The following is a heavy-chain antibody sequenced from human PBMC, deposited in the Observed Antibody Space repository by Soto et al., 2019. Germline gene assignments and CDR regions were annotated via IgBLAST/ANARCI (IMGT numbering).Heavy chain of an antibody. CDR1: GFTVSSNY. CDR2: IYSGGST. J-gene: IGHJ4*02. CDR3: ARVRGYSYGYGSDY. Sequence: GGSLRLSCAASGFTVSSNYMSWVRQAPGKGLEWVSVIYSGGSTYYADSVKGRFTISRDNSKNTLYLQMNSLRAEDTAVYYCARVRGYSYGYGSDYWGQGTLVTVSS. V-gene: IGHV3-66*01. D-gene: IGHD5-18*01.